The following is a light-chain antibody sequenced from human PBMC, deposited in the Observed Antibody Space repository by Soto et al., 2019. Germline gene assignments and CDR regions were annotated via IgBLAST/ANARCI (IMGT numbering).Light chain of an antibody. J-gene: IGKJ4*01. CDR3: QQSYSSPLT. CDR1: QSINNY. Sequence: DVQMTQSPSSLSASVGDTVTITCRASQSINNYLNWYEQNPGEAPKLLMYSASTLQSGVPSRFSGSGTGTDFTLTITSLQPEDFAVYYCQQSYSSPLTFGGGTKVAI. CDR2: SAS. V-gene: IGKV1-39*01.